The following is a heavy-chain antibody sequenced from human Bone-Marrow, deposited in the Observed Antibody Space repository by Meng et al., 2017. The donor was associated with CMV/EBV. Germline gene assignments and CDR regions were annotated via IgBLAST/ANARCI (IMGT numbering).Heavy chain of an antibody. CDR3: AKDVKGRSPDAFVI. CDR1: GFTFSAYA. J-gene: IGHJ3*02. V-gene: IGHV3-23*01. Sequence: GGSLRLSCAASGFTFSAYAMNWVRQAPGKGLEWVSTISGSGGATYFADSVKGRFTISRDNSKSTLYLQMNSLRAEDTAVYYCAKDVKGRSPDAFVIWGQGTWVTVSS. CDR2: ISGSGGAT.